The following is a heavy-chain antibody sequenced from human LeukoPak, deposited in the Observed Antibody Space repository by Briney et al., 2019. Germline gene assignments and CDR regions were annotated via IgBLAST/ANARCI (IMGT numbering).Heavy chain of an antibody. J-gene: IGHJ4*02. CDR1: GFTFSSYA. CDR2: IGGYDHST. D-gene: IGHD2-8*01. Sequence: GGSLRLSCAASGFTFSSYARSWVRQPPGKVLEWVSGIGGYDHSTYYADSLKGRFTISKDTSKNTLYLQMNSLRPGDTAVYFCAKDSHNGYFDYWGQGTLVTVSS. V-gene: IGHV3-23*01. CDR3: AKDSHNGYFDY.